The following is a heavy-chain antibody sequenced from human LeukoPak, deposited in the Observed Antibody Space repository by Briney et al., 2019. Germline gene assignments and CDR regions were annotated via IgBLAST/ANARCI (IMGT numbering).Heavy chain of an antibody. D-gene: IGHD2-2*01. CDR3: ARGADCSSTSCYLFDY. CDR2: INPNSGGT. Sequence: ASVKVSCKASGGTFSSYAISWVRQATGQGLEWMGRINPNSGGTNYAQKFQGRVTMTRDTSISTAYMELSRLRSDDTAVYYCARGADCSSTSCYLFDYWGQGTLVTVSS. J-gene: IGHJ4*02. V-gene: IGHV1-2*06. CDR1: GGTFSSYA.